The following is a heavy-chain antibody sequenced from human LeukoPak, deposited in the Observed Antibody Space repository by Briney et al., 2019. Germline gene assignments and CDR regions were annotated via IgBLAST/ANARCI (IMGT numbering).Heavy chain of an antibody. J-gene: IGHJ5*02. V-gene: IGHV1-69*13. CDR1: GYTFTSYD. D-gene: IGHD4-17*01. CDR3: ARHLDYGDSPGGWFDP. Sequence: SVKVSCKASGYTFTSYDISWVRQAPGQGLEWMGGIIPIFGTANYAQKFQGRVTITADESTSTAYMELSSLRSEDTAVYYCARHLDYGDSPGGWFDPWGQGTLVTVSS. CDR2: IIPIFGTA.